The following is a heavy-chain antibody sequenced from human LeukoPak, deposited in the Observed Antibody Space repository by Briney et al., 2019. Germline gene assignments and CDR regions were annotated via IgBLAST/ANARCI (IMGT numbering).Heavy chain of an antibody. Sequence: GGSLRLSCAASGFTFSSYTMNWVRQAPGKGLEWVSSISITSDYIYYPDSMKGRFTISRDNAKNSLYLQMNSLRAEDTAVYYCARSRAGTPRPVYGMDVWGQGTTVTVSS. D-gene: IGHD6-19*01. CDR3: ARSRAGTPRPVYGMDV. V-gene: IGHV3-21*01. J-gene: IGHJ6*02. CDR2: ISITSDYI. CDR1: GFTFSSYT.